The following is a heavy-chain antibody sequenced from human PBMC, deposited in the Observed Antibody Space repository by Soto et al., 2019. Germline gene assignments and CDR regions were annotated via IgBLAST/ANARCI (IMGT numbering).Heavy chain of an antibody. CDR3: AKQAPRGGDY. Sequence: EVQLLESGGGLVQPGGSLRLSCAASGFTFSSYAMSWVRQAPGKGLEWVSAISGSGGSTYYADSVKGRFTISRDNSKKPRYLQMSSLRAEVTAVYYCAKQAPRGGDYWGQGTLVTVSS. J-gene: IGHJ4*02. D-gene: IGHD3-16*01. CDR2: ISGSGGST. CDR1: GFTFSSYA. V-gene: IGHV3-23*01.